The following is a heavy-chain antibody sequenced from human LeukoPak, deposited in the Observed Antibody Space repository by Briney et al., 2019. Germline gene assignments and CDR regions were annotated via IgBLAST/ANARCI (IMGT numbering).Heavy chain of an antibody. Sequence: ASVKVSCKASGYTFTSYDINWVRQATGQGLEWMGWMNPNSGNTGYAQKFQGRVTITRNTYISTAYMELSSLRSEDTAVYYCARGSGRTYYYYYYMDVWGKGTTVTVSS. CDR2: MNPNSGNT. J-gene: IGHJ6*03. CDR1: GYTFTSYD. D-gene: IGHD1-14*01. CDR3: ARGSGRTYYYYYYMDV. V-gene: IGHV1-8*03.